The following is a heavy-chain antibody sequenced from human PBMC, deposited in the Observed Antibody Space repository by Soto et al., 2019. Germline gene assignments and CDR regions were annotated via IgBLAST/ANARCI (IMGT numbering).Heavy chain of an antibody. J-gene: IGHJ4*02. D-gene: IGHD2-15*01. V-gene: IGHV1-8*01. CDR1: GYTFTSYD. CDR2: MNPNSGNT. CDR3: ARQGFARGNAGY. Sequence: QVQLVQSGAEVKKPGASVKVSCKASGYTFTSYDINWVRQATGQGLEWMGWMNPNSGNTGYAQKFQGRVTMSRNTSISTAYMELSSMRSEDPAVYYCARQGFARGNAGYWGQGTLVTVSS.